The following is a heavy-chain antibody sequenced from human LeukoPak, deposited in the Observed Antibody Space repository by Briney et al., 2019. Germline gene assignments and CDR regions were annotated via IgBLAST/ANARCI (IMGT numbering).Heavy chain of an antibody. Sequence: GGSLRLSCAASGFTFSSYAMSWVRQAPGKGLEWVAVISYDGSKKFYAHSVKGRFTISRDNSKNTLYLHMNSLRAEDTAVYYCARDSPYSGNYSPIDYWGQGTLVTVSS. V-gene: IGHV3-30*04. CDR1: GFTFSSYA. CDR2: ISYDGSKK. CDR3: ARDSPYSGNYSPIDY. J-gene: IGHJ4*02. D-gene: IGHD1-26*01.